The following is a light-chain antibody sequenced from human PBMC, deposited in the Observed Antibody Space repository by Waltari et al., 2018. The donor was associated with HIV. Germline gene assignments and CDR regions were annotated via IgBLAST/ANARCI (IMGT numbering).Light chain of an antibody. CDR1: SSNL. V-gene: IGLV2-23*02. CDR3: CSYVGVVNSFVL. J-gene: IGLJ2*01. Sequence: QSALTQPASVSGSPGQSFTISCTGTSSNLVSCYQQHPGKAPKLIIYEVSKLPSGVFDRYSAYKSGNTASLTISVLQAEDEAEYHCCSYVGVVNSFVLFGGGTNLTV. CDR2: EVS.